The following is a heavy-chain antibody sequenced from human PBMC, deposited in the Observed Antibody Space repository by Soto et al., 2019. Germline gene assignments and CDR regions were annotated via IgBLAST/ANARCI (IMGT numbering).Heavy chain of an antibody. CDR2: IYYDGNT. CDR3: ARAGVATIYPGNNWFDP. V-gene: IGHV4-39*01. CDR1: GGSITSSSYY. J-gene: IGHJ5*02. D-gene: IGHD5-12*01. Sequence: SETLSLTCSVSGGSITSSSYYWGWIRQPPGKGLECIGNIYYDGNTYYNPSLKSRVTISLDTSKNQFSLRLNSVTAADTAMYYCARAGVATIYPGNNWFDPWGQGTLVTVSS.